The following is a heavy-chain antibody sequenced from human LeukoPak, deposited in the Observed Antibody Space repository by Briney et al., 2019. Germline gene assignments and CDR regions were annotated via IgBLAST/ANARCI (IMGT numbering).Heavy chain of an antibody. V-gene: IGHV3-53*01. CDR3: AKSLGYCSGGSCLPLGYFDY. Sequence: GGSLRLSCAASGFTVSNNYMSWVRQAPGKGLEWVAVIYSGGTIYYADSVKGRFTISRDNSKSTLYLQMNSLRAEDTAVYYCAKSLGYCSGGSCLPLGYFDYWGQGTLVTVSS. D-gene: IGHD2-15*01. J-gene: IGHJ4*02. CDR1: GFTVSNNY. CDR2: IYSGGTI.